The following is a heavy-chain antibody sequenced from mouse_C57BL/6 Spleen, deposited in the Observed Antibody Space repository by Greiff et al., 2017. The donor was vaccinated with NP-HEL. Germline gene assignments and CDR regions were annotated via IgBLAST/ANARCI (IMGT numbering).Heavy chain of an antibody. J-gene: IGHJ4*01. CDR3: ARSGNHGAMDY. CDR1: GYTFTSYW. V-gene: IGHV1-59*01. Sequence: QVQLQQPGAELVRPGTSVKLSCKASGYTFTSYWMHWVKQRPGQGLEWIGVIDPSDSYTNYNQKFKGKATLTVDTSSSTAYMQLSSLTSEDSAVYYCARSGNHGAMDYWGQGTSVTVSS. D-gene: IGHD2-1*01. CDR2: IDPSDSYT.